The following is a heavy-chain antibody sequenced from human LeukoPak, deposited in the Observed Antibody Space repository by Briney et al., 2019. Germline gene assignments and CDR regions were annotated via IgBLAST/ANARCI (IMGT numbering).Heavy chain of an antibody. D-gene: IGHD3-22*01. V-gene: IGHV3-23*01. Sequence: GGSLRLSCAASGFTFSNYAMAWVRQAPGKGLEWVSGISDSGRSTYYADSVKGRFTISRDSSTNTLYLQMNNLKAEDTAVYYCAKTRRGYWESAEYFQFWGQGTLVTVSS. CDR2: ISDSGRST. CDR3: AKTRRGYWESAEYFQF. J-gene: IGHJ1*01. CDR1: GFTFSNYA.